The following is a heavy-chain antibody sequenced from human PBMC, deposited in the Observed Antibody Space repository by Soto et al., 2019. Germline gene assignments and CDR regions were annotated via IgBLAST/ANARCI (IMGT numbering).Heavy chain of an antibody. CDR1: GGTFSSYA. CDR2: IIPIFGTA. D-gene: IGHD3-22*01. CDR3: AREGASGSHIGY. V-gene: IGHV1-69*01. Sequence: QVQLVQSGAEVKKPGSSVKVSCKASGGTFSSYAISWVRQAPGQGLEWMGGIIPIFGTANYAQKFQGRVTIPADESTSTAYMELSSLRSEDTAVYYGAREGASGSHIGYWGQGTLVTVSS. J-gene: IGHJ4*02.